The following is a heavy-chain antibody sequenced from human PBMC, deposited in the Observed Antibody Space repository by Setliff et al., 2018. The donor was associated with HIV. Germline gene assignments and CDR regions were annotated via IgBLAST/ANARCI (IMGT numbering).Heavy chain of an antibody. J-gene: IGHJ4*02. CDR3: ARDDNYVTGETRDFDY. CDR2: IKKDGSDK. D-gene: IGHD2-8*02. Sequence: GGSLRLSCAASGFTFSNSWMTWVRQAPGKGLEWVANIKKDGSDKFYVDSVKGRFAISRDNAKNSLNLQISSLKAEDTAMYYCARDDNYVTGETRDFDYWGQGTLVTVSS. CDR1: GFTFSNSW. V-gene: IGHV3-7*03.